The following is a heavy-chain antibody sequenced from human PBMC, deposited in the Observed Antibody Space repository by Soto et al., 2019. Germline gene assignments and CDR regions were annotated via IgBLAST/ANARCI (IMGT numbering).Heavy chain of an antibody. CDR2: ISYDGSNK. J-gene: IGHJ4*02. Sequence: GGSLRLSCAASGFTFSSYGMHWVRQAPGKGLEWVAVISYDGSNKYYADSVKGRFTISRDNSKNTLYLQMNSLRAEDTAVYYCAKVVWSGYYECDYWGQGTLVTVSS. V-gene: IGHV3-30*18. CDR3: AKVVWSGYYECDY. CDR1: GFTFSSYG. D-gene: IGHD3-3*01.